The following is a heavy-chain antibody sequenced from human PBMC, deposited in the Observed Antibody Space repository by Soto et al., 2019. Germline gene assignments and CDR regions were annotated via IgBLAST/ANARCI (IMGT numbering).Heavy chain of an antibody. Sequence: EVQLLESGGGLVQPGGSLRLSCAASGFTFSTYGMSWVRQAPGKGLEWVSAISGSGGSTFYADSVKGRFTISRDNSKNPRYRQRNSLRAEDTAVYYCAKDPPIKHTGDAFDIWGQGTMVTVSS. CDR1: GFTFSTYG. CDR2: ISGSGGST. CDR3: AKDPPIKHTGDAFDI. D-gene: IGHD7-27*01. J-gene: IGHJ3*02. V-gene: IGHV3-23*01.